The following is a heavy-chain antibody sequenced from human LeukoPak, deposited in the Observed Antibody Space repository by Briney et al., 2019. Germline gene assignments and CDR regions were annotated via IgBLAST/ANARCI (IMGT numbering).Heavy chain of an antibody. CDR3: ARPPSRGYSSSFEY. J-gene: IGHJ4*02. D-gene: IGHD2-2*03. V-gene: IGHV5-51*01. Sequence: GESLKISCKASGYSFTSYWIGWVRQMPGKGLEWMGIIYPDESNIRYSPSFQGQVTISADKSISTAYLQWSSLKASDTAIYYCARPPSRGYSSSFEYWGQGTLVTVSS. CDR2: IYPDESNI. CDR1: GYSFTSYW.